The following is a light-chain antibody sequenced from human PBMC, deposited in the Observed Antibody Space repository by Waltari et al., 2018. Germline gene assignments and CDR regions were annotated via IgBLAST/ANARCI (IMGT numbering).Light chain of an antibody. CDR3: QQRSNWGLT. Sequence: EIVLTQSPATLSWSPGERATLSCRASQSVSSYLAWYQQKPGQAPRLLIYDASNRATGIPARFSGSGSGTDFTLTISSLEPEDFAVYYCQQRSNWGLTFGGGTKVEIK. J-gene: IGKJ4*01. V-gene: IGKV3-11*01. CDR1: QSVSSY. CDR2: DAS.